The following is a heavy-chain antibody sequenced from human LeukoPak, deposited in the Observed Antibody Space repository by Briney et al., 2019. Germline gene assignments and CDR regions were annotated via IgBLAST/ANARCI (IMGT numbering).Heavy chain of an antibody. J-gene: IGHJ4*02. CDR2: ISGSGGST. CDR1: GFTFSSYA. V-gene: IGHV3-23*01. D-gene: IGHD2-2*01. Sequence: GGSLRLSCAASGFTFSSYAMGWVRQAPGKGLEWVSAISGSGGSTYYADSVKGRFTISRDNSKNTLYLQMNSLRAEDTAVYYCAKKEPLGYCSSTSCSFFDYWGQGTLVTVSS. CDR3: AKKEPLGYCSSTSCSFFDY.